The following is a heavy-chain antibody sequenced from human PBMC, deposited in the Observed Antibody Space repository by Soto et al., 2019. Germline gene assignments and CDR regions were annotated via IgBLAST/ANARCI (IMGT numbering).Heavy chain of an antibody. V-gene: IGHV3-13*01. CDR2: IGTAGDT. Sequence: VQLVESGGGLVQPGGSLRLSCAASGFTFSSYDMHWVRQATGKGLEWVSAIGTAGDTYYPGSVKGRFTISRENAKNSLYLQMNSLRAGDTAVYYCARGRAVAGFDPWGQGTLVTVSS. CDR3: ARGRAVAGFDP. CDR1: GFTFSSYD. D-gene: IGHD6-19*01. J-gene: IGHJ5*02.